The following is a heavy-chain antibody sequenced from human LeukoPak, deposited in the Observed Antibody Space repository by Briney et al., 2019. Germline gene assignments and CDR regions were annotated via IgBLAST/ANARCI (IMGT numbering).Heavy chain of an antibody. CDR3: ARGPVDTAMVSWDY. D-gene: IGHD5-18*01. CDR2: IYYSGST. CDR1: GGSISSYY. V-gene: IGHV4-59*01. Sequence: PSETLSLTCTVSGGSISSYYWSWLRQPPGKGLEWIGYIYYSGSTNYNPSLKSRVTISVDTSKNQFSLKLSSVTAADTAVYYCARGPVDTAMVSWDYWGQGTLVTVSS. J-gene: IGHJ4*02.